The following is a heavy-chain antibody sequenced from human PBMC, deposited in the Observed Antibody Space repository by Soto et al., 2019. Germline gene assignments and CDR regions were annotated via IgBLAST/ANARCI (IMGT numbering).Heavy chain of an antibody. D-gene: IGHD1-1*01. V-gene: IGHV4-4*07. CDR3: VRDGTKTLRDWFDP. CDR1: GASISGYY. J-gene: IGHJ5*02. Sequence: SETLSLTCTVSGASISGYYWSWIRKSAGKGLEWIGRIDATGTTDYNPSLKSRVMMSVDTSKKQFSLRLRSVTAAYTAVYYCVRDGTKTLRDWFDPWGQGISVTVSS. CDR2: IDATGTT.